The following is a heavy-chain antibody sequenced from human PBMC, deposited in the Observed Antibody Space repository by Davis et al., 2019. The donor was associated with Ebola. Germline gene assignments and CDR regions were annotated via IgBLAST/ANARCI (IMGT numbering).Heavy chain of an antibody. CDR2: INPNDGRT. CDR3: TTPGGQDSGYDVFDI. Sequence: ASVKVSCKASGCTFTNYYMHWVRQAPGQGLEWMGMINPNDGRTIYAQKFQGRVTVTRDTSTTIVYMDLSSLRSEDTALYYCTTPGGQDSGYDVFDIWGQGTMVTVSS. D-gene: IGHD5-12*01. CDR1: GCTFTNYY. V-gene: IGHV1-46*03. J-gene: IGHJ3*02.